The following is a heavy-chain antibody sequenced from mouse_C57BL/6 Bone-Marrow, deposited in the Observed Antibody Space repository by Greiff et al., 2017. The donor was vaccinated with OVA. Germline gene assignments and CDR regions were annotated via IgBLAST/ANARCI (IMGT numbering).Heavy chain of an antibody. Sequence: EVKLVESGGGLVQPKGSLKLSCAASGFSFNTYAMNWVRQAPGKGLEWVARIRSKSNNYATYYADSVKDRFTISRDDSESMLYLQMNNLKTEDTAMYYCVRSSYSKGNYFDYWGQGTTLTVSS. J-gene: IGHJ2*01. CDR2: IRSKSNNYAT. V-gene: IGHV10-1*01. CDR3: VRSSYSKGNYFDY. D-gene: IGHD2-5*01. CDR1: GFSFNTYA.